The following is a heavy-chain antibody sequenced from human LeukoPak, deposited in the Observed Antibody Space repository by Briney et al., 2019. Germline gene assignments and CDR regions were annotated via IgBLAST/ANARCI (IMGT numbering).Heavy chain of an antibody. CDR2: INPSGGST. V-gene: IGHV1-46*01. CDR1: GYTFTSYY. Sequence: ASVKVSCKASGYTFTSYYMHWVRQAPGQGLEWMGIINPSGGSTSYAQKFQGRVTMTRDMSTSTVYMELSSLRAEDTAVYYCARPRSSYYYGSGSYYNYWGQGTLVTVSS. J-gene: IGHJ4*02. D-gene: IGHD3-10*01. CDR3: ARPRSSYYYGSGSYYNY.